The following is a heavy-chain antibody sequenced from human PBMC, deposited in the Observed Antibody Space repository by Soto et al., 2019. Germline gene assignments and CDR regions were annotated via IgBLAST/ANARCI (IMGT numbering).Heavy chain of an antibody. CDR2: ISSSSSYT. Sequence: GGSLRLSCAASGFTFRAYYMSWIRQAPGKGLEWVSYISSSSSYTNYADSVKGRFTISRDNAKNSLYLQMNSLRAEDTAVYYCARGYSYGYPYFDYWGQGTLVTVSS. D-gene: IGHD5-18*01. CDR1: GFTFRAYY. V-gene: IGHV3-11*03. CDR3: ARGYSYGYPYFDY. J-gene: IGHJ4*02.